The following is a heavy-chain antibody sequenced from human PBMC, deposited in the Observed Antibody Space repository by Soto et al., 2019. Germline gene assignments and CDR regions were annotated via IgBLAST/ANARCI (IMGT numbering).Heavy chain of an antibody. CDR2: ISGSGGST. CDR1: GLTFSTYA. J-gene: IGHJ1*01. CDR3: AKGPPDATRGWYSFVEY. D-gene: IGHD2-21*01. Sequence: GGGLRLSCVVSGLTFSTYALSWVRQAPGKGLEWVSGISGSGGSTYYADSVKGRFTISRDNSKNTVYLQMTSPRAEDTAVYYCAKGPPDATRGWYSFVEY. V-gene: IGHV3-23*01.